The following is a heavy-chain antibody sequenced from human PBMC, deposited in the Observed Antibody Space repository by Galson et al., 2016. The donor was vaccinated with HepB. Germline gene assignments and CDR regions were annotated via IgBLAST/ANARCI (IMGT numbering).Heavy chain of an antibody. J-gene: IGHJ4*02. V-gene: IGHV3-48*01. CDR3: ARAPLEMATIQRGYFDY. D-gene: IGHD5-24*01. CDR1: GFTFSTYS. CDR2: ISTSSSTI. Sequence: SLRLSCAASGFTFSTYSMDRVRQAPGKGLEWISYISTSSSTIYYADSVKGRFTIPRDDATNSLYLQMNSLRAEDTAVYYCARAPLEMATIQRGYFDYWGQGTLVTVSS.